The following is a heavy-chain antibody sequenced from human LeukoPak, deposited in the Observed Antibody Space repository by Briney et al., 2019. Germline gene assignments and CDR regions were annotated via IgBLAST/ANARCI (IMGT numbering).Heavy chain of an antibody. V-gene: IGHV3-7*01. D-gene: IGHD2-15*01. CDR1: GFTFSNYW. CDR3: ATPVGGVWSFDY. CDR2: IKQDESEK. Sequence: GGSLRLSCAASGFTFSNYWMTWVRQAPGKGLEWVANIKQDESEKYYVDSVKGRFTVSRDNSKNSVYLQMNSLRAADTAMYYCATPVGGVWSFDYWGQGTLVTVSS. J-gene: IGHJ4*02.